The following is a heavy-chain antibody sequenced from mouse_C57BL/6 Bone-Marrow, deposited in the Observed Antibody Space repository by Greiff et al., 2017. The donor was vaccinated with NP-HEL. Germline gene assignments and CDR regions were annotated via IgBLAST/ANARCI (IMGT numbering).Heavy chain of an antibody. V-gene: IGHV1-7*01. J-gene: IGHJ4*01. Sequence: QVQLKESGAELAKPGASVKLSCKASGYTFTSYWMHWVKQRPGQGLEWIGYINPSSGYTKYNQKFKDKATLTADKSSSTAYMQLSSLTYEDSAVNYSARRVYYYGNMDYAMDYWGQGTSVTVSS. CDR3: ARRVYYYGNMDYAMDY. CDR2: INPSSGYT. D-gene: IGHD1-1*01. CDR1: GYTFTSYW.